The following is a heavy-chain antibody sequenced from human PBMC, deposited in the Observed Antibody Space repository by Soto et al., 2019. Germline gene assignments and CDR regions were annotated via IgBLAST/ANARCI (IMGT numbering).Heavy chain of an antibody. J-gene: IGHJ3*02. V-gene: IGHV4-34*01. CDR1: GGSFSGYY. Sequence: SETLSLTCAVYGGSFSGYYWSWIRQPPGKGLEWIGEINHSGSTNYNPSLKSRVTISVDTSKNQFSLKLSSVTAADTAVYYCAEKVVDDAFDIWGQGTMVTVSS. CDR2: INHSGST. D-gene: IGHD2-15*01. CDR3: AEKVVDDAFDI.